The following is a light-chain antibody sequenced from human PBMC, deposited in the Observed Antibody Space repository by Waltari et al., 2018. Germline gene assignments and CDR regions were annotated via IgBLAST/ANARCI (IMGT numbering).Light chain of an antibody. CDR1: QSVSTY. J-gene: IGKJ1*01. Sequence: EIVLTQSPATLSLSPGERATLSYRASQSVSTYLAWYQQKPGQAPRLLIYDASSRATGIPARFSGSGSGTDFTLTISSLEAEDFAVYYCQHRSDWPPWTFGQGTKVEIK. CDR2: DAS. CDR3: QHRSDWPPWT. V-gene: IGKV3-11*01.